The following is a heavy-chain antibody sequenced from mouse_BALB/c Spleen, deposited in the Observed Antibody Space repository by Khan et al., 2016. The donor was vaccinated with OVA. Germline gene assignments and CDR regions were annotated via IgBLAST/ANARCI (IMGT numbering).Heavy chain of an antibody. Sequence: QVQLQQSGAELVRPGTSVKMSCKAVGYTFTNYWIGWIKQRPGHGLEWIGDIHPGSGNTNYSEKFKGKATLTADTSSSTAYMEFSSLTSEDSAIYYCARPYYHGSTYDTMDAWGQGTSVTVSS. V-gene: IGHV1-63*02. CDR2: IHPGSGNT. CDR1: GYTFTNYW. D-gene: IGHD1-1*01. J-gene: IGHJ4*01. CDR3: ARPYYHGSTYDTMDA.